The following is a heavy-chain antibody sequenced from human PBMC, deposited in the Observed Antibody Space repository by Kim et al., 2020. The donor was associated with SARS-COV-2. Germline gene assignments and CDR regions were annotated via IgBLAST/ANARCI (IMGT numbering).Heavy chain of an antibody. Sequence: YSRKFQGRLIITKDIYANTVYMDLSSLKSEDTAIYYCARDWMTSGFDYWGQGTLVTVSS. V-gene: IGHV1-3*01. D-gene: IGHD2-2*03. CDR3: ARDWMTSGFDY. J-gene: IGHJ4*02.